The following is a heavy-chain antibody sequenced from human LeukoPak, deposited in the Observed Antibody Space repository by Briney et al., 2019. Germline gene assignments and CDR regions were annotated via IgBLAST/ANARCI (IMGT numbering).Heavy chain of an antibody. CDR3: AKGPYYDFWSGYPSYFDH. CDR1: GFTFSSYA. D-gene: IGHD3-3*01. Sequence: PGGSLRLSCAASGFTFSSYAMSWVRHAPGKGLEWVSAISGSGGSTYYADSVKGRFTISRDNPKNTLYLQMNSLRAEDTAVYYCAKGPYYDFWSGYPSYFDHWGQGTLVTVSS. J-gene: IGHJ4*02. CDR2: ISGSGGST. V-gene: IGHV3-23*01.